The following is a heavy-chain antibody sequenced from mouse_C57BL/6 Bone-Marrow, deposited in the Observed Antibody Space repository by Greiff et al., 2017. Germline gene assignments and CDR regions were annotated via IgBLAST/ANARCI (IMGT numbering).Heavy chain of an antibody. Sequence: QVQLQQPGAELVRPGTSVKLSCKASGYTFTSYWMHWVKQRPGQGLEWIGVIDPSDSYTNYNQKFKGKAPLTVDTSSSTAYMQLSSLTSEDSAVYYCARDYDYNPYYFGYWGQGTTLTVSS. J-gene: IGHJ2*01. CDR2: IDPSDSYT. CDR1: GYTFTSYW. CDR3: ARDYDYNPYYFGY. V-gene: IGHV1-59*01. D-gene: IGHD2-4*01.